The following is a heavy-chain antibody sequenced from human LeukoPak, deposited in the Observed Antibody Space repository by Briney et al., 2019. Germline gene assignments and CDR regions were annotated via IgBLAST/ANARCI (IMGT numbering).Heavy chain of an antibody. CDR3: ARDGATVVTPDYNWFDP. CDR1: GGSISSGSYY. J-gene: IGHJ5*02. V-gene: IGHV4-61*02. CDR2: IYTSGST. Sequence: SETLSLTCTFSGGSISSGSYYWSWIRQPAGKGLEWIGRIYTSGSTNYNPSLKSRVTISVDTSKNQFSLKLSSVTAADTAVYYCARDGATVVTPDYNWFDPRGQGTLVTVSS. D-gene: IGHD4-23*01.